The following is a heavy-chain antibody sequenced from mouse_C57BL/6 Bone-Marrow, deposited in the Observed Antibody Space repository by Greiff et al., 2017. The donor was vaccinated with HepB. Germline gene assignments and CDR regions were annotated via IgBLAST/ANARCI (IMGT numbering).Heavy chain of an antibody. CDR3: ARNYYGSREGNYFDY. J-gene: IGHJ2*01. Sequence: EVQLQQSVAELVRPGASVKLSCTASGFNIKNTYMHWVKQRPEQGLEWIGRIDPANGNTKYAPKFPGKATITADTSSNTAYLQLSSLTSEDTAIYYCARNYYGSREGNYFDYWGQGTTLTVSS. CDR2: IDPANGNT. CDR1: GFNIKNTY. V-gene: IGHV14-3*01. D-gene: IGHD1-1*01.